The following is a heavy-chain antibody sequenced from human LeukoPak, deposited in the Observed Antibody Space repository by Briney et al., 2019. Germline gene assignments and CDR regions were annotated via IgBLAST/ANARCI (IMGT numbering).Heavy chain of an antibody. D-gene: IGHD4-17*01. CDR1: GGSISSYY. CDR2: IYYSGST. Sequence: SETLSLTCTVSGGSISSYYWNWIRQPPGKGLEWIGYIYYSGSTNYNPSLKSRVTISVDTSKNQFSLKLSSVTAADTAVYYCARGPDYGDYRLYYYYYMDVWGKGTTVTISS. J-gene: IGHJ6*03. CDR3: ARGPDYGDYRLYYYYYMDV. V-gene: IGHV4-59*01.